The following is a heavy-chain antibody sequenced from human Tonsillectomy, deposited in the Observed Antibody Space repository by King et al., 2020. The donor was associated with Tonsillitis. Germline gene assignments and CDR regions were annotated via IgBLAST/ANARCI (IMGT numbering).Heavy chain of an antibody. J-gene: IGHJ5*02. CDR1: GYTFTAFP. Sequence: QLVQSGAEVKKPGASVRVSCTASGYTFTAFPINWGRQAPGQGLEWMGWVNPDTGDAGSAQRFQGRVTMTRDTSISTAYMGLSSLRSEDTAVYYCATARGGVVRGLTPRNYFDPWGQGTLVTVSS. V-gene: IGHV1-8*01. D-gene: IGHD3-10*01. CDR3: ATARGGVVRGLTPRNYFDP. CDR2: VNPDTGDA.